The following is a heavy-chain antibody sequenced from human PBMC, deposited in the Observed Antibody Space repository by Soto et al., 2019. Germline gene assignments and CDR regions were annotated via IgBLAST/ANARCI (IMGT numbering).Heavy chain of an antibody. J-gene: IGHJ6*02. CDR3: ARYGGGCNSTSCPLYYYGMDV. CDR2: VDPGDSDT. CDR1: GYSFSSHW. D-gene: IGHD2-2*01. Sequence: PGESLKICCKGSGYSFSSHWIWWGRQKPGKGLEWMGIVDPGDSDTRYSPSFQGQLTISADKSISTAYLQWRSLKASDTAMYYCARYGGGCNSTSCPLYYYGMDVWGQRPTVTVSS. V-gene: IGHV5-51*01.